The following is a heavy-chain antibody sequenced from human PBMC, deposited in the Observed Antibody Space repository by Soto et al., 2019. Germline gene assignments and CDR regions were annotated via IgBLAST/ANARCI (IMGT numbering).Heavy chain of an antibody. D-gene: IGHD3-22*01. J-gene: IGHJ5*02. V-gene: IGHV4-31*03. CDR2: IYYSGST. CDR3: ARGDYYDSSGYYSNWFDP. Sequence: QVQLQESGPGLVKPSQTLSLTCTVSGGSISSGGYYWSWIRQHPGKGLEGIGYIYYSGSTYYNPSLKSRVTISVDTSKNQFSLKLSSVTAADTAVYYCARGDYYDSSGYYSNWFDPWGQGTLVTVSS. CDR1: GGSISSGGYY.